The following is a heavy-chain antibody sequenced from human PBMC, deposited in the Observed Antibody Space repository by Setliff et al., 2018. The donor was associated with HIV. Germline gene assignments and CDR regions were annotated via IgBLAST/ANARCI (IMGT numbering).Heavy chain of an antibody. Sequence: PSETLSLTCAVYGGSFSGYYWSWIRQPPGKGLEWIGEINHSGSTNYNPSLKSRVTISVDTSKNQFSLKLSSVTAADTAVYYCARGHATAGTMTGNWFDPWGQGTLVTVS. J-gene: IGHJ5*02. CDR1: GGSFSGYY. V-gene: IGHV4-34*01. CDR2: INHSGST. CDR3: ARGHATAGTMTGNWFDP. D-gene: IGHD1-7*01.